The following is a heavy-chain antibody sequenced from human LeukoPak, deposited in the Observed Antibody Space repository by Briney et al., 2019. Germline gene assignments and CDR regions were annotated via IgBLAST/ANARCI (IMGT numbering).Heavy chain of an antibody. D-gene: IGHD6-13*01. V-gene: IGHV3-64D*06. CDR1: GFIISNYA. Sequence: PGGTVRLSCSASGFIISNYAMHWVRQAPGKGLEYLSAISANGGSTYYADSVKGRFTISRDNSRNTLYLQMSSLRAEDTAIYHCLKDLYKGDSSSWYYFHYWGQGTLAPVSS. CDR3: LKDLYKGDSSSWYYFHY. J-gene: IGHJ4*02. CDR2: ISANGGST.